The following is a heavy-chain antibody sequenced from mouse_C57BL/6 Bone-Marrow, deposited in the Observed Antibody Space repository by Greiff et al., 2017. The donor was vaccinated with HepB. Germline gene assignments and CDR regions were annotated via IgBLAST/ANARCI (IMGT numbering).Heavy chain of an antibody. CDR2: ISDGGSYT. J-gene: IGHJ1*03. Sequence: EVQRVESGGGLVKPGGSLKLSCAASGFTFSSYAMSWVRQTPEKRLEWVATISDGGSYTYYPDNVKGRFTISRDNAKNNLYLQMSHLKSEDTAMYYCARDGFMITWYFDVWGTGTTVTVSS. CDR1: GFTFSSYA. CDR3: ARDGFMITWYFDV. D-gene: IGHD2-4*01. V-gene: IGHV5-4*01.